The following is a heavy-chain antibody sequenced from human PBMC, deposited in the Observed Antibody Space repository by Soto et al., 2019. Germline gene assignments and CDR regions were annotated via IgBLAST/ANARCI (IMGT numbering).Heavy chain of an antibody. Sequence: QVQLQESGPGLVKPSETLSLTCTVSGGSVSSGSYYWSWIRQPPGKGLEWIGYIYYSGSTNYNPSLKSRVTISVATSKNQFSLKLSSVTAADTAVYYCASRYDSSGYYYGYWGQGTLVTVSS. CDR1: GGSVSSGSYY. D-gene: IGHD3-22*01. CDR2: IYYSGST. V-gene: IGHV4-61*01. J-gene: IGHJ4*02. CDR3: ASRYDSSGYYYGY.